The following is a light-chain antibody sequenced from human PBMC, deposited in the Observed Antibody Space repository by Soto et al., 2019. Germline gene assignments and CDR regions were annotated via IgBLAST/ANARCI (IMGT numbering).Light chain of an antibody. CDR3: QQYDNLPLT. J-gene: IGKJ3*01. CDR1: QDISNY. Sequence: DIQMTQSPSSLSASVGDRVTITCQASQDISNYLNWYQQKPGKAPKLLIYDASNLETGVPSRFSGSGSGTDFTFTISSLQPEDIATYDCQQYDNLPLTFGPGTKVDMK. CDR2: DAS. V-gene: IGKV1-33*01.